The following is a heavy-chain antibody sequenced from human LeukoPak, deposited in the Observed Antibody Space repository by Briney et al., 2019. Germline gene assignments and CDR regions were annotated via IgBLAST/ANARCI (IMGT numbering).Heavy chain of an antibody. Sequence: SETLSLTCAVYGGSFSGYYWSWIRQPPGKGLEWIGEINHSGSTNYNPSLKSRVTISVDTSKNRFSLKLSSVTAADTAVYYCARAGDTGMVIDYWGQGTLVTVSS. V-gene: IGHV4-34*01. D-gene: IGHD5-18*01. CDR3: ARAGDTGMVIDY. CDR1: GGSFSGYY. J-gene: IGHJ4*02. CDR2: INHSGST.